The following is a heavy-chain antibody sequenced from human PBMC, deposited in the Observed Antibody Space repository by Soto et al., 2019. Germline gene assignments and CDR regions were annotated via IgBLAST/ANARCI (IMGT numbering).Heavy chain of an antibody. Sequence: GESLKISCKGSGYSFTSYWISWVLQMPGKGLEWMGRIDPSDSYTNYSPSFQGHVAISADKSISTAYLQWSSLKASDTAMYYCAVFRLTTYHHYYGMDVWGQGTTVTVSS. V-gene: IGHV5-10-1*01. CDR2: IDPSDSYT. D-gene: IGHD4-17*01. CDR3: AVFRLTTYHHYYGMDV. J-gene: IGHJ6*02. CDR1: GYSFTSYW.